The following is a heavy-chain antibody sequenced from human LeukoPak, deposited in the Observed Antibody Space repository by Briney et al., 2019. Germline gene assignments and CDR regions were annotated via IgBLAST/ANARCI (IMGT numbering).Heavy chain of an antibody. V-gene: IGHV1-69*06. CDR2: IIPIFGKA. D-gene: IGHD3-10*01. Sequence: GASVKVSCKASGGTFSSYAISWVRQAPGQGLEWMGGIIPIFGKANYAQKFQGRVTITADKSTSTAYMELSSLRSEDTAGYYCARGRYYGSFDPWGQGTLVTVSS. CDR3: ARGRYYGSFDP. CDR1: GGTFSSYA. J-gene: IGHJ5*02.